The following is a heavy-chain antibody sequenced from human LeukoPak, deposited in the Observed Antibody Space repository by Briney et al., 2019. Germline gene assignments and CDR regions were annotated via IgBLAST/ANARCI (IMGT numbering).Heavy chain of an antibody. CDR3: ARDSGYGDYVGNP. D-gene: IGHD4-17*01. CDR1: GFTFSSYA. Sequence: GGSLRLSCAASGFTFSSYAMNWVRQAPGKGLAWVSGINNSGGSTYYADSVKGRFTISRDNSKNTLCLQMNSLRSDDTAVYYCARDSGYGDYVGNPWGQGTLVTVSS. V-gene: IGHV3-23*01. J-gene: IGHJ5*02. CDR2: INNSGGST.